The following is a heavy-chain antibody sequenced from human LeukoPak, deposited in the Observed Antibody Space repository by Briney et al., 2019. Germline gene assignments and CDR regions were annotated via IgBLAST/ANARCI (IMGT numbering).Heavy chain of an antibody. D-gene: IGHD3-10*01. Sequence: PGGSLRLSCEASGFTFGDYYMTWIRQAPGKGLEWVSHISIAGGTTHYADSVKGRFTISRDNAKNSSYLQMSSLRAEDTAVYYCARYPYGSGTWLVYMDVWGKGTTVTISS. CDR3: ARYPYGSGTWLVYMDV. CDR1: GFTFGDYY. J-gene: IGHJ6*03. CDR2: ISIAGGTT. V-gene: IGHV3-11*01.